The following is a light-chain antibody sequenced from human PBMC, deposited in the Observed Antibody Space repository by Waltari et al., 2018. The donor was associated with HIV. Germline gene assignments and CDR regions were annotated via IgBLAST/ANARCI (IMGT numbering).Light chain of an antibody. V-gene: IGLV1-47*01. J-gene: IGLJ2*01. CDR2: DND. CDR1: DSNIGRDY. CDR3: ASYDLDMSNLL. Sequence: QSVLTQPPSASGTAGQRVTISCSGRDSNIGRDYIYWYQQVPGAAPRLLIYDNDQRPSGVPARFSGSKSGTSGSLVISGLRSEDEANYYCASYDLDMSNLLVGGGTAVTVL.